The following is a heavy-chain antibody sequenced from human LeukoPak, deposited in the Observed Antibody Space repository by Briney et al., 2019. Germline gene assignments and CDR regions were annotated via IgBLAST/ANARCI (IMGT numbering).Heavy chain of an antibody. J-gene: IGHJ4*02. D-gene: IGHD5-12*01. CDR2: ISAYNGNT. CDR3: AKVPGERGYSGYDDPNFDY. V-gene: IGHV1-18*01. Sequence: ASVKVSCKASGYTFTSYGISWVRQAPGQGLEWMGWISAYNGNTNYAQKLQGRVTMTTDTSTSTAYMELRSLRSDDTAVYYCAKVPGERGYSGYDDPNFDYWGQGTLVTVSS. CDR1: GYTFTSYG.